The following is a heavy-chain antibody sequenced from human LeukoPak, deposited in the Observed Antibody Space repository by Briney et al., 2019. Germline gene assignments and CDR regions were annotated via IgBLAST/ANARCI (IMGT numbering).Heavy chain of an antibody. Sequence: WIRQPPGKGLEWIGSIYYSGSTYYNPSLKSRVTISVDTSKNQFSLKLSSVTAADTAVYYCARSYSSCYDYWGQGTLVTVSS. D-gene: IGHD2-15*01. V-gene: IGHV4-39*01. J-gene: IGHJ4*02. CDR2: IYYSGST. CDR3: ARSYSSCYDY.